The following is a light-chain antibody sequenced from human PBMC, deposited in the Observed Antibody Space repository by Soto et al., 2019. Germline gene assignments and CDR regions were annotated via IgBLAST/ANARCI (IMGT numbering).Light chain of an antibody. Sequence: EILLTQSPGTLSLSPGERATLSCRASQSVSSSYLAWYQQTNGQAPRLLIYGASSRDTGIPDRFSGSGSGTDFTLTISRLEPEDFSVYYCQQYGSSLITFGQGTRLEIK. J-gene: IGKJ5*01. V-gene: IGKV3-20*01. CDR3: QQYGSSLIT. CDR1: QSVSSSY. CDR2: GAS.